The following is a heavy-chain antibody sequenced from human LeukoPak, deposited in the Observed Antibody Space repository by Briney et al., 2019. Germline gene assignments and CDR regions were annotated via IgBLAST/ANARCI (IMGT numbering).Heavy chain of an antibody. V-gene: IGHV4-4*09. CDR2: IYTSGST. Sequence: SETLSLTCTVSGGSISGYYWSWIRQPPGKGLEWIGYIYTSGSTNYNPSLKSRVTISVDTSKNQFSLKLSSVTAADTAVYYCARRPPRGAFDIWGQGTMVTVSS. J-gene: IGHJ3*02. CDR3: ARRPPRGAFDI. D-gene: IGHD6-25*01. CDR1: GGSISGYY.